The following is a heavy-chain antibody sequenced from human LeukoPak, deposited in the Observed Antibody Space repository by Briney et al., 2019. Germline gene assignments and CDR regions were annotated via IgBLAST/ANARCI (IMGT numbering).Heavy chain of an antibody. D-gene: IGHD6-25*01. Sequence: GGSLRLSCAASGFSFSSHGMSWVRQAPGKGLEWVSGIIGGTGGTYYADSVKGRFTISRDNAKNTLYLQMNSLRVEDTAVYYCARDGTPNYSSGWVYMDVWGEGTTVTISS. CDR1: GFSFSSHG. CDR2: IIGGTGGT. J-gene: IGHJ6*03. CDR3: ARDGTPNYSSGWVYMDV. V-gene: IGHV3-23*01.